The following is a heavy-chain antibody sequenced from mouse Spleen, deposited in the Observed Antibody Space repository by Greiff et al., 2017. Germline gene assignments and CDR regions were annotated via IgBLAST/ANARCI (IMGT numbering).Heavy chain of an antibody. D-gene: IGHD1-1*01. Sequence: EVMLVESGGGLVKPGGSLKLSCAASGFTFSSYAMSWVRQTPEKRLEWVATISDGGSYTYYPDNVKGRFTISRDNAKNNLYLQMSHLKSEDTAMYYCARVVYYGSSPRYFDVWGTGTTVTVSS. CDR1: GFTFSSYA. J-gene: IGHJ1*03. CDR3: ARVVYYGSSPRYFDV. CDR2: ISDGGSYT. V-gene: IGHV5-4*03.